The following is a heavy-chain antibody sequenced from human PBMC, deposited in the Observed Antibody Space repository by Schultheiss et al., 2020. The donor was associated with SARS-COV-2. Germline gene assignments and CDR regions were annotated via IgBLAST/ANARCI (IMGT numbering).Heavy chain of an antibody. Sequence: SETLSLTCTVSGGSISSGDYYWSWIRQPPGKGLEWIGYIYYSGSTYYNPSLKSRVTISVDTSKNQFSLKLSSVTAADTAVYYCATGDYYDSSGYWIDAFDIWGQGTMVTVSS. CDR2: IYYSGST. V-gene: IGHV4-30-4*02. CDR3: ATGDYYDSSGYWIDAFDI. J-gene: IGHJ3*02. D-gene: IGHD3-22*01. CDR1: GGSISSGDYY.